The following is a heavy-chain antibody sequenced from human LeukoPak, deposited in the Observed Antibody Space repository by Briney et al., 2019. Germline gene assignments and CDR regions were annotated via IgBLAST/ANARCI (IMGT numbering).Heavy chain of an antibody. Sequence: SQTLSLTCAVSGGSISSGGYSWSWIRQPPGKGLEWIGYIYHSGSTYYNPSLKSRVTISVDRSKNQFSLKLSSVTAADTAVYYCARAQYYYDSSGYFDYWGQGTLVTVSS. CDR2: IYHSGST. CDR1: GGSISSGGYS. V-gene: IGHV4-30-2*01. CDR3: ARAQYYYDSSGYFDY. D-gene: IGHD3-22*01. J-gene: IGHJ4*02.